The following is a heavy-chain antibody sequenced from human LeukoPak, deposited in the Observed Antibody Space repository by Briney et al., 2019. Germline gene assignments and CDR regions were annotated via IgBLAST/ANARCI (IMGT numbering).Heavy chain of an antibody. Sequence: RASVKVSCKASGYTFTSYGISWVRQAPGQGLEWMGWISAYNGNTNYAQKLQGRVTMTTDTSTSTAYMELRSLRSDDTAVYYCARELTYYGSGSYYLDYWGQGTLVTVSS. CDR1: GYTFTSYG. J-gene: IGHJ4*02. V-gene: IGHV1-18*01. D-gene: IGHD3-10*01. CDR3: ARELTYYGSGSYYLDY. CDR2: ISAYNGNT.